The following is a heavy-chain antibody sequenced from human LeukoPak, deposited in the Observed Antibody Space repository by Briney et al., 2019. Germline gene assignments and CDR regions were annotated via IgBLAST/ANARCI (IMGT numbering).Heavy chain of an antibody. J-gene: IGHJ4*02. Sequence: SETLSLTCTVSGGSISSYYWSWLRQPPGKGLEWIGCIYYSGSTNYNPSLKSRVTISVDTSKNQFSLKLSSVTAADTAEYYCARLLWFGELLSWAFDYWGQGTLVTVSP. V-gene: IGHV4-59*01. CDR3: ARLLWFGELLSWAFDY. D-gene: IGHD3-10*01. CDR1: GGSISSYY. CDR2: IYYSGST.